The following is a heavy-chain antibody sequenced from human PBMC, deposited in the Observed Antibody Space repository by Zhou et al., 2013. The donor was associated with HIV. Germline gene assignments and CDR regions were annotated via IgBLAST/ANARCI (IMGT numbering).Heavy chain of an antibody. Sequence: QVQLVQSGAEVKKPGASVKVSCKASGYTFTSYDINWVRQATGQGLEWMGWINPNSGDTNYAQNFQDRVTMTRDTSISTAYMEVRGLRSDDTAMYYCARDGEFDYWGQGTLVTVSS. J-gene: IGHJ4*02. V-gene: IGHV1-2*02. D-gene: IGHD3-10*01. CDR1: GYTFTSYD. CDR2: INPNSGDT. CDR3: ARDGEFDY.